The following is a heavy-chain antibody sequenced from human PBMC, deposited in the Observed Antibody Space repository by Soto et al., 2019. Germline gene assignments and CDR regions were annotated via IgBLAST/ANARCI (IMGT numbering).Heavy chain of an antibody. D-gene: IGHD2-2*01. Sequence: EVQLVESGGGLVQPGRSLRLSCAASGFTFDDYAMHWVRQAPGKGLEWVSSISRNGGSMGYADSVKGRFTISRDNAKNPLYLQMNSLRAEDTALYYCTRRHCSSASCYLDYWGQRTLVTVSS. CDR3: TRRHCSSASCYLDY. V-gene: IGHV3-9*01. CDR2: ISRNGGSM. CDR1: GFTFDDYA. J-gene: IGHJ4*02.